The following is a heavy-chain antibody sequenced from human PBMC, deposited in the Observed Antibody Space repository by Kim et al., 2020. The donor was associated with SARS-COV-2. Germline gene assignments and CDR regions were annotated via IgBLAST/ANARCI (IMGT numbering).Heavy chain of an antibody. V-gene: IGHV3-23*01. CDR1: GFTFSSYA. D-gene: IGHD2-2*01. CDR2: ISGSGGST. J-gene: IGHJ3*02. CDR3: ANPRREYQLTPGAFDI. Sequence: GGSLRLSCAASGFTFSSYAMSWVRQAPGKGLEWVSAISGSGGSTYYADSVKGRFTISRDNSKNTLYLQMNSLRAEDTAVYYCANPRREYQLTPGAFDIWGQGTMVTVSS.